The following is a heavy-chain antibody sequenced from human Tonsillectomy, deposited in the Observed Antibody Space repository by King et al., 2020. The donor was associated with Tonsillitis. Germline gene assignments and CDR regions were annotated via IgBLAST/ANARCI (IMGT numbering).Heavy chain of an antibody. CDR1: GFTFSSYA. V-gene: IGHV3-30-3*01. CDR3: ARRDGALDYYYYGMDV. Sequence: VQLVESGGGVVQPWRSLRLSCAASGFTFSSYAMEWVRQAPGKGLEWVAVISFDGGNKYYVDSVKGRFTISRDNSKNTLYLQMSSLRAGDTAVYYCARRDGALDYYYYGMDVWGQGTTVTVSS. J-gene: IGHJ6*02. D-gene: IGHD4-17*01. CDR2: ISFDGGNK.